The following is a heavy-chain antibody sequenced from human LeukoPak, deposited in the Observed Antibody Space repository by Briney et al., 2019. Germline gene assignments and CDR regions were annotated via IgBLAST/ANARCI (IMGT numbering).Heavy chain of an antibody. Sequence: PGGSLRLSCAASGFTFSSYGMHWVRQAPGKGLEWVAVMSYDGSNKYYADSVKGRFTISRDNSKNTLYLQMNSLRAEDTAVYYCARAPDDYVWGSYPYTYWGQGTLVTVSS. V-gene: IGHV3-30*03. CDR1: GFTFSSYG. J-gene: IGHJ4*02. D-gene: IGHD3-16*02. CDR2: MSYDGSNK. CDR3: ARAPDDYVWGSYPYTY.